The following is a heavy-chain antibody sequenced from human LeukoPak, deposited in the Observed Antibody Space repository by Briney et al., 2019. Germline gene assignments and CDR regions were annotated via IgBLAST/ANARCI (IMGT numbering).Heavy chain of an antibody. CDR2: IYTSGST. CDR1: GGSISSGSYY. J-gene: IGHJ4*02. CDR3: ASQHTYYYGSGSYKNYFDY. Sequence: SQTLSLTCTVSGGSISSGSYYWSWIRQPAGKGLEWIGRIYTSGSTSYNPSLKSRVTISVDTSKNQFSLKLSSVTAADTAVYYCASQHTYYYGSGSYKNYFDYWGQGTLVTVSS. D-gene: IGHD3-10*01. V-gene: IGHV4-61*02.